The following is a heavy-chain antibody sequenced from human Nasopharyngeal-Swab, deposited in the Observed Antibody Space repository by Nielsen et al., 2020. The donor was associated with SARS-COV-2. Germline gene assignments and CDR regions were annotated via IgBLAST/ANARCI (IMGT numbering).Heavy chain of an antibody. J-gene: IGHJ4*02. CDR1: GFTFSSYD. CDR3: ARGNDFRSGYHPYYYDY. V-gene: IGHV3-13*04. CDR2: LGTAGDT. Sequence: GESLKISCAASGFTFSSYDMHWVRQATGKGLEWVSALGTAGDTYYPGSVKGRFTISRDNSKNTLYMQINSLRAEDTAVYYCARGNDFRSGYHPYYYDYWGQGTVVTVSS. D-gene: IGHD3-3*01.